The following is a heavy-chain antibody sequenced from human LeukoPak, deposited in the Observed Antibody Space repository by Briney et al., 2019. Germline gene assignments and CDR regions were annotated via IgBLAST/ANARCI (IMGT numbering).Heavy chain of an antibody. Sequence: PGGSLRLSCAASGFTFSSYWMSWVRQAPGKGLEWVANIKQDGREKNFVDSVKGRLTISRDNAKNSLYLQMNSLRAEDTAVYYCARAIGIWSGLSYWGQGTLVTVSS. CDR1: GFTFSSYW. V-gene: IGHV3-7*01. CDR3: ARAIGIWSGLSY. D-gene: IGHD3-3*01. CDR2: IKQDGREK. J-gene: IGHJ4*02.